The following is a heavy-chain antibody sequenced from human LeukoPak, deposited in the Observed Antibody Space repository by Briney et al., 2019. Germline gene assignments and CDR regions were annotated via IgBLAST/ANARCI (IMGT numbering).Heavy chain of an antibody. CDR1: GFTFSNYG. V-gene: IGHV3-33*01. Sequence: PGGSLRLSCAASGFTFSNYGMHWVRQAPGKGLEWVAVIWYDEVNKYYADSVTGRFTISRDNSKNTLYLQTNSLRAEDTAVYYCARDPLTFVEMASYYFDYWGQGTLVTVS. CDR3: ARDPLTFVEMASYYFDY. CDR2: IWYDEVNK. J-gene: IGHJ4*02. D-gene: IGHD5-24*01.